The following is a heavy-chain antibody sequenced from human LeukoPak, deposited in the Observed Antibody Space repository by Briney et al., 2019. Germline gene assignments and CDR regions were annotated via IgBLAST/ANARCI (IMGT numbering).Heavy chain of an antibody. CDR3: ASGIAAAGIQQYFDY. V-gene: IGHV4-30-2*01. D-gene: IGHD6-13*01. CDR2: IYHSGST. J-gene: IGHJ4*02. CDR1: GGSISSGGYS. Sequence: PSQTLSLTCAVSGGSISSGGYSWSWIRQPPGKGLEWIGYIYHSGSTYYNPSLKSRVTISVDRSKNQFSLKLSSVTAADTAVYYCASGIAAAGIQQYFDYWGQGTLVTVSS.